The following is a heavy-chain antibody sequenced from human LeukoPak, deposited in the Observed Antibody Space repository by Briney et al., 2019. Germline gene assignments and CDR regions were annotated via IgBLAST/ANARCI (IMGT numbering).Heavy chain of an antibody. V-gene: IGHV4-34*01. J-gene: IGHJ5*02. CDR2: INHSGST. CDR1: GGSFSGYY. CDR3: ARRRRTQYNWFDP. D-gene: IGHD1-7*01. Sequence: PSETLSLTCAVYGGSFSGYYWSWIRQPPGKGLEWIGEINHSGSTNYTPSLKSRVTISVDTSKNQFSLKLSSVTAADTAVYYCARRRRTQYNWFDPWGQGTLVTVSS.